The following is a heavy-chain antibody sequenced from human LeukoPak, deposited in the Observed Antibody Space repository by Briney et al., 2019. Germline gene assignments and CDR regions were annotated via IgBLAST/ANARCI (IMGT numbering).Heavy chain of an antibody. Sequence: GGSLRLSCAASGFTFSSYAMSGVRQAPGKGLEGVSGISSSGGNTYYADSVKGRFTISRDNSRSTLYLQMNSLRAEDTAVYYCAKGTHSTGWTGFDYWGQGTLVTVSS. CDR1: GFTFSSYA. CDR2: ISSSGGNT. J-gene: IGHJ4*02. V-gene: IGHV3-23*01. D-gene: IGHD6-19*01. CDR3: AKGTHSTGWTGFDY.